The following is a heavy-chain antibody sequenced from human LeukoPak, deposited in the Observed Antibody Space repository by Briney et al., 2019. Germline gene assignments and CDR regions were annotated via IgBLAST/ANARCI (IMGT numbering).Heavy chain of an antibody. Sequence: PSETLSLTCAVSGGSISSGGYSWSWIRQPPGKGLEWIGYIYHSGSTYYNPSLKSRVTISVDRSKNQFSLKLSSVTAADTAVYYCARVGSYFDYWGQGTLVTVSS. CDR3: ARVGSYFDY. CDR1: GGSISSGGYS. J-gene: IGHJ4*02. D-gene: IGHD1-26*01. CDR2: IYHSGST. V-gene: IGHV4-30-2*01.